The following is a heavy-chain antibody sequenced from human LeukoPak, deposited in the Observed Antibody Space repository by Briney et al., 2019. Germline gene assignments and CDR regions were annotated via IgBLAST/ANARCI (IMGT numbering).Heavy chain of an antibody. CDR1: GDSVSSNSAA. D-gene: IGHD3-10*01. J-gene: IGHJ6*03. V-gene: IGHV6-1*01. CDR3: ARDVLDYYGSGRNYYYYMDV. CDR2: TYYRSKWYN. Sequence: SQTLSLTCAISGDSVSSNSAAWNWIRQSPSRGLEWLGRTYYRSKWYNDYAVSVKSRITINPDTSKNQFSLQLNSVTPEDTAVYYCARDVLDYYGSGRNYYYYMDVWGKGTTVTISS.